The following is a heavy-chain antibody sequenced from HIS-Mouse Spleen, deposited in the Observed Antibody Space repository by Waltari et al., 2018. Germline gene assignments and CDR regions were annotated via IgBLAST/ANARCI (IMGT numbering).Heavy chain of an antibody. D-gene: IGHD1-26*01. CDR3: ARGASGSYYLVSVSDY. J-gene: IGHJ4*02. CDR1: GFTFSRYS. V-gene: IGHV3-48*01. CDR2: ISSSSSPI. Sequence: EVQLVESGGGLVQPGGSLRLSWAAWGFTFSRYSMHGVRQAPGKGLEWVSYISSSSSPIYYADSVKGRFTISRDNAKNSLYLQMNSLRAEDTAVYYCARGASGSYYLVSVSDYWGQGTLVTVSS.